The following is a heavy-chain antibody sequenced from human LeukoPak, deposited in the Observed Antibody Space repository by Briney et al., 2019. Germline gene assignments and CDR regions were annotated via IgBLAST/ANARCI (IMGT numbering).Heavy chain of an antibody. V-gene: IGHV3-23*01. CDR1: GFIFSTYA. J-gene: IGHJ4*02. CDR2: ISWSGDNT. D-gene: IGHD2-2*02. CDR3: AKAGCTSTSCYNNN. Sequence: GGSLRLSCAASGFIFSTYAMSWVRQAPGKRLEWVSVISWSGDNTYYADSVKGRFTISRDNSKNTLYLQMNNLRAEDTALYYCAKAGCTSTSCYNNNWGQGTLVTVSS.